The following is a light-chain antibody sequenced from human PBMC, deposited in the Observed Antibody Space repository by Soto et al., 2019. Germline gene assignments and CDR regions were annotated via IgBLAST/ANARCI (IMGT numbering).Light chain of an antibody. CDR3: QQYSSHST. CDR1: QSTSSY. CDR2: QAS. J-gene: IGKJ1*01. Sequence: DIQMTQSPSTRSASVGDRVTITFRASQSTSSYLAWYQQKPGKAPKLLIYQASSLENGVPSRFSGSGSGTEFSLTISSLQPDDFATYYCQQYSSHSTFGQGTKVDIK. V-gene: IGKV1-5*03.